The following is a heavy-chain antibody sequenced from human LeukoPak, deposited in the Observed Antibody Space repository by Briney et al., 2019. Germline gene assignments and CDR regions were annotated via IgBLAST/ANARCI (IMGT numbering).Heavy chain of an antibody. CDR1: GYSISSGHY. CDR3: ARTSYERSASSPFDS. Sequence: SETLSHTCALSGYSISSGHYWGWIRQAPGRGLEWIGSISHSGSTYYNPSLKSRVTISVDTSNNRFSLKLSSVTAADPAVYYCARTSYERSASSPFDSCGQGTLVTVSS. J-gene: IGHJ4*02. CDR2: ISHSGST. V-gene: IGHV4-38-2*01. D-gene: IGHD3-22*01.